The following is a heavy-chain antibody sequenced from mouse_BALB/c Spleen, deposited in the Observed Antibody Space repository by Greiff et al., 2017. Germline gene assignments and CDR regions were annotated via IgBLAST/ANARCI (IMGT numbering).Heavy chain of an antibody. J-gene: IGHJ4*01. D-gene: IGHD1-2*01. CDR3: ARSPNYGYYYAMDY. Sequence: QVQLKQSGAELVRPGVSVKISCKGSGYTFTDYAMHWVKQSHATSLEWIGVISTYYGDASYNQKFKGKATMTVDKSSSTAYMELARLTSEDSAIYYCARSPNYGYYYAMDYWGQGTSVTVSS. V-gene: IGHV1S137*01. CDR1: GYTFTDYA. CDR2: ISTYYGDA.